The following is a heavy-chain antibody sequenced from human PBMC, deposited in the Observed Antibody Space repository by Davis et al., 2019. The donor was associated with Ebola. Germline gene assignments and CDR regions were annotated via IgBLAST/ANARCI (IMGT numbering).Heavy chain of an antibody. CDR3: ARQHYDVVSGYSTFEF. Sequence: SETLSLTCTVSGGSISSVDHFWSWIRQPPGKGLEWIGSSHYSGNTFYNPSLNSRVTISLDTSKNQFSLKLRSVTAADRAVYYCARQHYDVVSGYSTFEFWGQGILVTVSS. CDR1: GGSISSVDHF. CDR2: SHYSGNT. J-gene: IGHJ4*02. V-gene: IGHV4-39*01. D-gene: IGHD3-3*01.